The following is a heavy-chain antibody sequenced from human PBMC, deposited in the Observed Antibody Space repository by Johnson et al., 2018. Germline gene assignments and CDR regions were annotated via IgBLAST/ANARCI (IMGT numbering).Heavy chain of an antibody. D-gene: IGHD1-26*01. CDR1: GFTFSTYA. CDR3: VGGVGWILQH. V-gene: IGHV3-7*01. J-gene: IGHJ1*01. CDR2: IKKDGSEK. Sequence: VQLQQSGGGLVQPGGSLRLSCAASGFTFSTYAMSWVRQAPGKGLEWVATIKKDGSEKLYVDSVKGRFTMSRDNAKNSLYLQMNSLGDEDTAVYYCVGGVGWILQHWGQGTLVSVSS.